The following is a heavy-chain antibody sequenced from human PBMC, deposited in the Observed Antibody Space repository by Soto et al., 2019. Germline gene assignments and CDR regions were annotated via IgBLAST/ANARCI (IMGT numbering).Heavy chain of an antibody. Sequence: SSVKVSWKDSGGTFSSYAISWVRQAPGQGLEWMGGIIPIFGTANYAQKFQGRVTITADESTSTAYMELSSLRSEDTAVYYCARESGVSEWWLQPYYYGMDVWG. D-gene: IGHD2-15*01. CDR2: IIPIFGTA. J-gene: IGHJ6*04. V-gene: IGHV1-69*13. CDR1: GGTFSSYA. CDR3: ARESGVSEWWLQPYYYGMDV.